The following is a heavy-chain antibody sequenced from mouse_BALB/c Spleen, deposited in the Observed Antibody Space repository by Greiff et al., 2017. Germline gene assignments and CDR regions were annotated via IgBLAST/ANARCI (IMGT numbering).Heavy chain of an antibody. J-gene: IGHJ2*01. D-gene: IGHD2-14*01. Sequence: EVKLQESGPGLVKPSQSLSLTCTVTGYSITSDYAWNWIRQFPGNKLEWMGYISYSGSTSYNPSLKSRISITRDTSKNQFFLQLNSVTTEDTATYYCARGTYYRYDVFLDYWGQGTTLTVSS. CDR1: GYSITSDYA. CDR3: ARGTYYRYDVFLDY. V-gene: IGHV3-2*02. CDR2: ISYSGST.